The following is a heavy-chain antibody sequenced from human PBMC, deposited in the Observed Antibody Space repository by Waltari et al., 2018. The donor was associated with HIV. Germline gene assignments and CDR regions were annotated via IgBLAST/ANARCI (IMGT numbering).Heavy chain of an antibody. Sequence: QVQLVQSGAEVKKPGASVKVSCKASGYTFTSYAMHWVRQAPGQRLEWMGWINAGNGNTKYSQKFQGRVTITRDTSASTAYMELSSLRSEDTAVYYCARGDAVAATYYYYYMDVWGKGTTVTVSS. CDR3: ARGDAVAATYYYYYMDV. J-gene: IGHJ6*03. V-gene: IGHV1-3*01. CDR2: INAGNGNT. CDR1: GYTFTSYA. D-gene: IGHD2-15*01.